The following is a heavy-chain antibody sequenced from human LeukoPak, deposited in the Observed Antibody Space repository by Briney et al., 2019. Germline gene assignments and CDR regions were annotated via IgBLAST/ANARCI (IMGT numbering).Heavy chain of an antibody. CDR3: ARGTTRGYSYGRGVLDY. J-gene: IGHJ4*02. D-gene: IGHD5-18*01. Sequence: SETLSLTCAVYGGSFSGYYWSWIRQPPGKGLEWLGEINHSGSTNYNPSLKSRVTISVDTSKNQFSLKLSSVTAADTAVYYCARGTTRGYSYGRGVLDYWGQGTLVTVSS. CDR2: INHSGST. CDR1: GGSFSGYY. V-gene: IGHV4-34*01.